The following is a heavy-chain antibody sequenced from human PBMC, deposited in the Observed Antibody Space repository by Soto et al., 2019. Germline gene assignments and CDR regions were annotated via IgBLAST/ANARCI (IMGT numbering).Heavy chain of an antibody. CDR1: GDTFNSYV. CDR3: ARESLGAKGADH. D-gene: IGHD3-16*01. J-gene: IGHJ4*02. Sequence: QVQLVQSGAEVKRPGSSVKVSCESSGDTFNSYVISWVRQAPGQGLEWMGGIIPIIGVTHYAQKFQGRVTISATSSTGTAYMELTTLGFEDTALYYCARESLGAKGADHWGQGTLMTVSS. V-gene: IGHV1-69*17. CDR2: IIPIIGVT.